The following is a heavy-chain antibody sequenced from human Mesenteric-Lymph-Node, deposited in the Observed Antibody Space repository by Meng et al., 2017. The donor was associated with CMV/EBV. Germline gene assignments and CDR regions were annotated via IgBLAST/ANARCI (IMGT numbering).Heavy chain of an antibody. J-gene: IGHJ4*02. V-gene: IGHV4-39*07. Sequence: GSLRLSCTVSGDSISSSTYYWAWIRQPPGKGLEWIGSIYYGGNTYYNPSLKSRVTISVDTSKNQFSLKLSSVTAADTAVYYCARETSEGYCSSTSCLNFDYWGQGTLVTVSS. CDR1: GDSISSSTYY. CDR3: ARETSEGYCSSTSCLNFDY. D-gene: IGHD2-2*01. CDR2: IYYGGNT.